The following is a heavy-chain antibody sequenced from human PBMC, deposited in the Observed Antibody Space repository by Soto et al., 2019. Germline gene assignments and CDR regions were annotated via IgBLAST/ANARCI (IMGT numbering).Heavy chain of an antibody. Sequence: GASVKVSCKASEYIFTDFYMHWVRQAPGQGLEWMGIIDPSGGSTSYTQKFQDRLIMTRDTSTNTVYMELTSLRSEDTAVYYCARDRRRTTFGVVISPTFDYWGQGTLVTVSS. CDR3: ARDRRRTTFGVVISPTFDY. CDR1: EYIFTDFY. V-gene: IGHV1-46*01. D-gene: IGHD3-3*01. J-gene: IGHJ4*02. CDR2: IDPSGGST.